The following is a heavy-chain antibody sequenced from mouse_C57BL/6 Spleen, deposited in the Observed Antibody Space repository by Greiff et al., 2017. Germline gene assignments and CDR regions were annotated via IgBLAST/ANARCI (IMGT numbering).Heavy chain of an antibody. D-gene: IGHD1-1*01. CDR1: GYAFSGSW. J-gene: IGHJ1*03. Sequence: QVQLQQSGPELVKPGASVKISCKASGYAFSGSWMNWVKQRPGKGLEWIGRIYPGDGDTNYNGKFKGKATLTADKSSSTAYMQLSSLTSEDSAVYFCARECITTVVRYFDVWGTGTTVTVSS. CDR3: ARECITTVVRYFDV. V-gene: IGHV1-82*01. CDR2: IYPGDGDT.